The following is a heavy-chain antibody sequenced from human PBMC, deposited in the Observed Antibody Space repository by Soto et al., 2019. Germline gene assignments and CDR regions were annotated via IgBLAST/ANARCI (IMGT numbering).Heavy chain of an antibody. CDR2: IYPGDSDT. V-gene: IGHV5-51*01. Sequence: PGESLKISCKGSGYTFTDYWIGWVRQRPGKGLEWMGIIYPGDSDTRYSPSFQGHVTITVDKYTSTAYLQWNTLKASDTAMYYCARDISNFRYSSYAMGIWGRGTWVTVSS. J-gene: IGHJ6*02. CDR1: GYTFTDYW. D-gene: IGHD4-4*01. CDR3: ARDISNFRYSSYAMGI.